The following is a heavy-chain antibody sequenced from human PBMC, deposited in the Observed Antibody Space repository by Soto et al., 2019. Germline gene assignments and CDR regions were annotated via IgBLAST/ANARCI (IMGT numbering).Heavy chain of an antibody. CDR2: INLDGIST. V-gene: IGHV3-74*01. CDR3: APLRLGY. J-gene: IGHJ4*02. D-gene: IGHD3-16*01. CDR1: GFTFSSHF. Sequence: GGSLRLSCAASGFTFSSHFMHWVRQAPGKGLVWVSRINLDGISTTYADSVKGRFTISRDNAKNTLYLQMNSLGAEDTAVYYCAPLRLGYWGQGTLVTVSS.